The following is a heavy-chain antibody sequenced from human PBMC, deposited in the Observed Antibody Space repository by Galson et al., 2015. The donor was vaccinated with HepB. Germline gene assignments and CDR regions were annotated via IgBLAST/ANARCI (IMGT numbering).Heavy chain of an antibody. J-gene: IGHJ3*02. CDR3: ARDSSPTYYYDSKDYYGDAFDI. CDR2: IRKDGSDK. V-gene: IGHV3-7*03. D-gene: IGHD3-22*01. Sequence: SLRLSCAASGFTFSSYWMTWVRQAPGKGLEWVANIRKDGSDKYYVDSVKGRLTISRDNARKSVFLQMNSLRAEDTAVYYCARDSSPTYYYDSKDYYGDAFDIWGQGTMVTVSS. CDR1: GFTFSSYW.